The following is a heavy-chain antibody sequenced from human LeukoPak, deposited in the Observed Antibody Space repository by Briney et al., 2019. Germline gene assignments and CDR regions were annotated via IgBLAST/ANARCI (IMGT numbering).Heavy chain of an antibody. V-gene: IGHV1-2*02. CDR1: GYTFTGYY. Sequence: ASVKVSCKASGYTFTGYYMHWVRQAPGQGLEWMGWINPNSGGTNYAQKFQGRVTMTRDTSISAAYMELSRLRSDDTAVYYCASGFCSGGSCYSGYFDYWGQGTLVTVSS. J-gene: IGHJ4*02. CDR2: INPNSGGT. D-gene: IGHD2-15*01. CDR3: ASGFCSGGSCYSGYFDY.